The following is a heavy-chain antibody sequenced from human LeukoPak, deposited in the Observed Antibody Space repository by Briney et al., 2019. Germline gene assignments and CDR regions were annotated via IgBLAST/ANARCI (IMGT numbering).Heavy chain of an antibody. CDR2: IYYSGST. V-gene: IGHV4-30-4*01. CDR3: ARQPSGYDFWSSYLDY. J-gene: IGHJ4*02. Sequence: SETLSLTCTVSGGSISSGDYYWSWIRQPPGKGLEWIGYIYYSGSTYYNPSLKSRVTISVDTSKNQFSLKLSSVTAADTAVYYCARQPSGYDFWSSYLDYWGQGTLVTVSS. CDR1: GGSISSGDYY. D-gene: IGHD3-3*01.